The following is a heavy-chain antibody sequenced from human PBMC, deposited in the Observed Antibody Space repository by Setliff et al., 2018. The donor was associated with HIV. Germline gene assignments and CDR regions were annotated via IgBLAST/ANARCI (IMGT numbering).Heavy chain of an antibody. V-gene: IGHV3-43D*04. CDR1: GFSFDDYA. CDR3: VKGGRYSADPLDY. Sequence: PGGSLRLSCAASGFSFDDYAMHWVRQAPGKGLEWVSLVSWDGTTYFADSVKGRFTISRDNSKNTLYLQMSSLRAEDTAVYYCVKGGRYSADPLDYWGQGTLVTVSS. D-gene: IGHD1-26*01. CDR2: VSWDGTT. J-gene: IGHJ4*02.